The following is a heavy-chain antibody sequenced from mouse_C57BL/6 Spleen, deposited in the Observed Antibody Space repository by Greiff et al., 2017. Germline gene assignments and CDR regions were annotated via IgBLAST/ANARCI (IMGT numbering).Heavy chain of an antibody. V-gene: IGHV1-82*01. D-gene: IGHD3-3*01. CDR1: GYAFSSSW. J-gene: IGHJ2*01. CDR2: IYPGDGDT. CDR3: AREGTWGY. Sequence: VQLQQSGPELVKPGASVKISCKASGYAFSSSWMNWVKQRPGKGLEWIGRIYPGDGDTNYNGKFKGKATLTADKSSSTADMQRSSLTSEDSAVYFCAREGTWGYWGQGTTLTVSS.